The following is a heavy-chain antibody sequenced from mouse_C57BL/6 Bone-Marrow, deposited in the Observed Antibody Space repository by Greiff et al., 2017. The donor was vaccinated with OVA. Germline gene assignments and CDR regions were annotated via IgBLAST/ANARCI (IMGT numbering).Heavy chain of an antibody. V-gene: IGHV1-69*01. CDR3: ARCYGNYEGGAMDY. J-gene: IGHJ4*01. D-gene: IGHD2-1*01. CDR2: IDPSDSYT. Sequence: QVQLQQPGAELVMPGASVKLSCKASGYTFTSYWMHWVKQRPGQGLEWIGEIDPSDSYTNYNQKFKGKSTLTVDKSSSTAYMQLSSLTSEDSAVYYCARCYGNYEGGAMDYWGQGTSVTVSS. CDR1: GYTFTSYW.